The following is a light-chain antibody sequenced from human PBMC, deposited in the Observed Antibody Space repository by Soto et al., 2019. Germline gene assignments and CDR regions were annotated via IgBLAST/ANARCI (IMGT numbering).Light chain of an antibody. CDR2: DNN. V-gene: IGLV1-51*01. CDR3: GTWDSSLSAEV. Sequence: QSVLTQPPSVSAAPGQKVTISCSGSSSNIGNNYVSWYQQLPGTAPKLLIYDNNKRPSGIPDRFSGSKSGTSATLGITGLQTGDDADDYCGTWDSSLSAEVFGTGTKVTVL. CDR1: SSNIGNNY. J-gene: IGLJ1*01.